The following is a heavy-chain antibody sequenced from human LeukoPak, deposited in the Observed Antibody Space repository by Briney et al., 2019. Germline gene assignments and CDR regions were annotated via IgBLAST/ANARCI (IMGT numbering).Heavy chain of an antibody. D-gene: IGHD3-9*01. CDR3: ARQDFDWFRSYAFDI. CDR1: GYTFTSYA. V-gene: IGHV7-4-1*02. CDR2: INTNTGNP. Sequence: ASVKVSCKASGYTFTSYAMNWVRQAPGQGLEWMGWINTNTGNPTYAQGFTGRFVFSLDTSVSTAYLQISSLKAEDTAVYYCARQDFDWFRSYAFDIWGQGTMVTVSS. J-gene: IGHJ3*02.